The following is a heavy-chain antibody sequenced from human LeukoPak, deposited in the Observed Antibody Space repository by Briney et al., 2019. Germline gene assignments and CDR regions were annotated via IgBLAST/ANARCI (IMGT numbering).Heavy chain of an antibody. CDR2: IIPIFGTA. CDR1: GGTFSSYA. J-gene: IGHJ3*02. Sequence: GASVKVSCKASGGTFSSYAISWVRQAPGQGLEWVGGIIPIFGTANYAQKFQGRVTITADKSTSTAYMELSSLRSEDTAVYYCARDMTTVTTSFEAFDIWGQGTMVTVSS. V-gene: IGHV1-69*06. CDR3: ARDMTTVTTSFEAFDI. D-gene: IGHD4-17*01.